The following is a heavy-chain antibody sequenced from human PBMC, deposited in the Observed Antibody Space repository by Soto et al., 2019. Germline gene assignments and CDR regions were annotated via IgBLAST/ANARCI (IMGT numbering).Heavy chain of an antibody. CDR1: GFTFRTYW. CDR3: ARDRGGRSGMDV. V-gene: IGHV3-7*01. CDR2: IKEDGSDK. D-gene: IGHD1-26*01. Sequence: GGSLRLSCAASGFTFRTYWMSWVRQAPGKGLEWVAFIKEDGSDKYFVDSVKGRFAISRDNAKNSLYLQMNSRRAEDTAVYYCARDRGGRSGMDVWGKGTMVTVSS. J-gene: IGHJ6*04.